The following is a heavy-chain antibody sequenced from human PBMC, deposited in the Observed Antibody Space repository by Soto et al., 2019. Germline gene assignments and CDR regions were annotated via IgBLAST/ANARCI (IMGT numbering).Heavy chain of an antibody. CDR2: IYPGDSDT. V-gene: IGHV5-51*03. J-gene: IGHJ3*02. CDR3: ARRFTPGIAVAGDAFDI. Sequence: PGESLKISCKGSGYSFTSYWIGWVRQMPGKGLEWMGIIYPGDSDTRYSPSFQGQVTISADKSISTAYLQWRSLKASDTAMYYCARRFTPGIAVAGDAFDIWGQGTMVTVSS. CDR1: GYSFTSYW. D-gene: IGHD6-19*01.